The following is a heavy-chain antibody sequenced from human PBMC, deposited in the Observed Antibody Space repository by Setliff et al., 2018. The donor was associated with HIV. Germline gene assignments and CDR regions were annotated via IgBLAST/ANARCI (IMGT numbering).Heavy chain of an antibody. Sequence: ASVKVSCKASGYTFTNYYVHWVRQAPGQGLEWMGIINPSGGSTTYAQKFQGRVTMTRDTSTSTVYMELTSLRFEDTAVYYCAREGPLYDFWSGYIDYWGQGILVTAPQ. CDR2: INPSGGST. D-gene: IGHD3-3*01. CDR3: AREGPLYDFWSGYIDY. CDR1: GYTFTNYY. V-gene: IGHV1-46*01. J-gene: IGHJ4*02.